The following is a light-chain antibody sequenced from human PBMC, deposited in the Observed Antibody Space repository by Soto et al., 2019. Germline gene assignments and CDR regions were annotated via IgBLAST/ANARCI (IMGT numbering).Light chain of an antibody. CDR2: GAS. V-gene: IGKV3-15*01. CDR3: QQYNNWPRGT. CDR1: QSLNTD. J-gene: IGKJ1*01. Sequence: EILMTQSPDSLSVSPGETATLSCRASQSLNTDLAWYQQKPGQAPRLLLYGASTRATGISTRFSGGGSGTEFTLTISSLQSEDFAVYYCQQYNNWPRGTFGQGTKVDIK.